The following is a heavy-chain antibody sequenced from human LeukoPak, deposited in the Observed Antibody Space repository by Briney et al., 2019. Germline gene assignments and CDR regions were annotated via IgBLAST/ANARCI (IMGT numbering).Heavy chain of an antibody. D-gene: IGHD2-2*02. J-gene: IGHJ5*02. Sequence: ASVKVSCKASGGTLSTHAISWVRQAPGQGLEWMGGITPIFGRANYAQKFQGRVTITTEESTSTAYMELSSLRSEDTAVYYCARVHCTSTVCYTGWFDPWGQGTLVTVSS. V-gene: IGHV1-69*05. CDR2: ITPIFGRA. CDR3: ARVHCTSTVCYTGWFDP. CDR1: GGTLSTHA.